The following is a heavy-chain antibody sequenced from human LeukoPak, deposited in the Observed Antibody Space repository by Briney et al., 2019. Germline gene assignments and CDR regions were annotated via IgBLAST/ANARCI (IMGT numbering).Heavy chain of an antibody. J-gene: IGHJ4*02. CDR3: ARELRTFDS. V-gene: IGHV3-7*01. Sequence: GGSLRLSCAASGFTFSSYWMTWVRQAPGKGLEWVANIKHNGDELNYVDSVEDRFTSSRDNAKNSLYLHMTGLRAEDTAVYYCARELRTFDSWGQGTLVTVSS. CDR1: GFTFSSYW. CDR2: IKHNGDEL. D-gene: IGHD3-16*01.